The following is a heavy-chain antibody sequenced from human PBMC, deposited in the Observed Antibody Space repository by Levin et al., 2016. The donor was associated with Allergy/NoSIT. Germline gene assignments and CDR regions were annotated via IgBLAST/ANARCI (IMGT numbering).Heavy chain of an antibody. D-gene: IGHD5-12*01. J-gene: IGHJ4*02. CDR1: GFTFSSYG. Sequence: GGSLRLSCAASGFTFSSYGMHWVRQAPGKGLEWVAVISYDGSNKYYADSVKGRFTISRDNSKNTLYLQMNSLRAEDTAVYYCAKEARYSGYADFDYWGQGTLVTVSS. CDR2: ISYDGSNK. CDR3: AKEARYSGYADFDY. V-gene: IGHV3-30*18.